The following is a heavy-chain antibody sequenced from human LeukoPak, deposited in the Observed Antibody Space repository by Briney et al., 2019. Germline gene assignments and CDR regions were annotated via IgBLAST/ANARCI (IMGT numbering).Heavy chain of an antibody. CDR1: GYTYTSYD. CDR3: ARGPEWLVEDYYFDY. Sequence: ASVKVSCKASGYTYTSYDINWVRQATGQGLEWMGWMNPNSGNTGYAQKFQGRVTMTRNTSISTAYMELSSLRSEDTAVYYCARGPEWLVEDYYFDYWGQGTLVTVSS. V-gene: IGHV1-8*01. D-gene: IGHD6-19*01. CDR2: MNPNSGNT. J-gene: IGHJ4*02.